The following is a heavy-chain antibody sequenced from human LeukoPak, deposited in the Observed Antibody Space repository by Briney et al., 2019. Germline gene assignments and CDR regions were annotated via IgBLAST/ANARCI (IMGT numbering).Heavy chain of an antibody. CDR2: ISTTSYI. J-gene: IGHJ4*02. Sequence: PGGSLRLSCAASGFTFSSYSMIWVRQAPGKGLEWVSSISTTSYIYYADSVKGRITISRDNAKNSLYLQMNSLRAEDTAMYYCARINDYGDNSRLFFDYWGQGTLVTVSS. CDR3: ARINDYGDNSRLFFDY. CDR1: GFTFSSYS. D-gene: IGHD4-23*01. V-gene: IGHV3-21*01.